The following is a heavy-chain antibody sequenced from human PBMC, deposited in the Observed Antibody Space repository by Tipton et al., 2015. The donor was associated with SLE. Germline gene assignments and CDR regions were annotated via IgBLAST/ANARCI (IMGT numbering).Heavy chain of an antibody. CDR2: IKDDGSET. D-gene: IGHD2-8*01. V-gene: IGHV3-7*03. CDR1: GFTFSSHW. J-gene: IGHJ4*02. Sequence: SLRLSCAASGFTFSSHWMSWVRQAPGKGLQWVGSIKDDGSETYYVGSLKGRFTISRDNAKNSLYLQMNSLSAEDTAIYYCTRGYCSDGVCYGFGFFDYWGQGSLVTVSS. CDR3: TRGYCSDGVCYGFGFFDY.